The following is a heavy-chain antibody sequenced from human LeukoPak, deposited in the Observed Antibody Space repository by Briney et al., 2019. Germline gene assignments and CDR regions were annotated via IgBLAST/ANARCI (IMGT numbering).Heavy chain of an antibody. CDR2: ISAYNGNT. D-gene: IGHD5-24*01. J-gene: IGHJ3*02. CDR1: GYTFTSYG. Sequence: ASVKVSCKASGYTFTSYGISWVRQAPGQGLEWMGWISAYNGNTNYAQKLQGRVTMTTDTSTSTAYMELRSLRSDDTAVYYCARDLGEVEDGYNAPGDAFDIWAKGQWSPSLQ. V-gene: IGHV1-18*01. CDR3: ARDLGEVEDGYNAPGDAFDI.